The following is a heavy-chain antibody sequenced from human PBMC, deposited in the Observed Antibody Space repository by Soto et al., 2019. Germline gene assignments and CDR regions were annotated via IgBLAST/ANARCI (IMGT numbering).Heavy chain of an antibody. Sequence: SVSNAWTNWVRQAPGKGLEWVGRIKSKTDGGTTDYAAPVKGRFTISRDDSKNTLYLQMNSLKTEDTAVYYCTTAPAFAWGQGTLVTVSS. J-gene: IGHJ5*02. V-gene: IGHV3-15*07. CDR1: SVSNAW. D-gene: IGHD3-3*02. CDR3: TTAPAFA. CDR2: IKSKTDGGTT.